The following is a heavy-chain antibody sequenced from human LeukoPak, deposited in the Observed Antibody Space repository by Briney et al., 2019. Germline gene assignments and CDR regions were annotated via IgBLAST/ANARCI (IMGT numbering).Heavy chain of an antibody. V-gene: IGHV4-31*11. J-gene: IGHJ5*02. CDR2: IYYSGST. CDR3: ARGVVVPAAIEGNWFDP. Sequence: PSETLSLTCAVSGGSISSGGYYWSWIRQHPGTGLEWIGYIYYSGSTYYNPSLKSRVTISVDTSKNQFSPKLSSVTAADTAVYYCARGVVVPAAIEGNWFDPWGQGTLVTVSS. D-gene: IGHD2-2*02. CDR1: GGSISSGGYY.